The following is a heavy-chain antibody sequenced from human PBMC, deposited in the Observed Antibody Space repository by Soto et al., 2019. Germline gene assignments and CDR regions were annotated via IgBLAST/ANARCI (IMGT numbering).Heavy chain of an antibody. D-gene: IGHD2-2*01. CDR2: VNRDASHT. V-gene: IGHV3-74*01. CDR1: GFTFSTYW. Sequence: EVQLVESGGGLVQPGVSLRLSCAASGFTFSTYWMHWIRQVPGKGLAWVSRVNRDASHTYYADSVKGRFTISRDNAKNPLHLEMNSLRAEDTVVYYCVIDGHCIPTSCYGHGFDPWGQGTLVTVSS. J-gene: IGHJ5*02. CDR3: VIDGHCIPTSCYGHGFDP.